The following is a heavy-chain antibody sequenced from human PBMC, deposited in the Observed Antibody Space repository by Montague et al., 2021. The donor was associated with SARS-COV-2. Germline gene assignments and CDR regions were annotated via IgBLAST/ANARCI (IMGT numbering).Heavy chain of an antibody. CDR2: TYYRSKWYN. CDR1: GDSVSSNSAA. V-gene: IGHV6-1*01. Sequence: CAIPGDSVSSNSAAWNWIRQSPSRGLEWLGRTYYRSKWYNDYAVSVKSRITINPDTSKNQLSLQLNSVTPEDTAVYYCARGGSWLYYFDYWGQGTLVTVSS. J-gene: IGHJ4*02. CDR3: ARGGSWLYYFDY. D-gene: IGHD6-13*01.